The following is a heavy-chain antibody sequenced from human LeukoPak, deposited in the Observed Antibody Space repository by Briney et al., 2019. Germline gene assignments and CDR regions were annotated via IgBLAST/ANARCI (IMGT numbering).Heavy chain of an antibody. J-gene: IGHJ3*02. CDR1: GFIFSNAW. CDR2: IRSKTDGGTT. D-gene: IGHD5-24*01. V-gene: IGHV3-15*01. Sequence: GGSLRLSCAASGFIFSNAWMSWVRQAPGKGLEWVGRIRSKTDGGTTDYAAPVKGRYTISRDDSKNTLFLQMNSLKTEDTAVYYCATVMAPDAFDIWGQGTLVTVSS. CDR3: ATVMAPDAFDI.